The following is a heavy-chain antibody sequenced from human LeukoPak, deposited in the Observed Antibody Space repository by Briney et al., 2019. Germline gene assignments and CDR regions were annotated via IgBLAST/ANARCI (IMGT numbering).Heavy chain of an antibody. CDR3: AREGVYDILTGPMD. J-gene: IGHJ4*02. CDR1: GGSISSGGYY. V-gene: IGHV4-31*03. CDR2: IYYSGST. D-gene: IGHD3-9*01. Sequence: PSQTLSLTCTVSGGSISSGGYYWSWIRQHPGKGLEWIGYIYYSGSTYYNPSLKSRVTISVDTSKNQFSLKLCSVTAADTAVYYCAREGVYDILTGPMDWGQGTLVTVPS.